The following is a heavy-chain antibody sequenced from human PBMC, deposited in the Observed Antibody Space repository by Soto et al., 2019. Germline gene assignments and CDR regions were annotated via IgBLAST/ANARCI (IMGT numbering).Heavy chain of an antibody. CDR2: IDLSGRGT. CDR3: PVGYGGHYYYYYYGMDV. J-gene: IGHJ6*02. CDR1: GLTFSNYA. Sequence: EVQMLESGGGLIQPGGSLRLSCAASGLTFSNYAVTWVRQAPGKGLEWVSAIDLSGRGTYYADSVKGRFTISRDKSKNTVYLQMNSLRAEDTSVYYCPVGYGGHYYYYYYGMDVWGQGTTVTVSS. D-gene: IGHD3-10*01. V-gene: IGHV3-23*01.